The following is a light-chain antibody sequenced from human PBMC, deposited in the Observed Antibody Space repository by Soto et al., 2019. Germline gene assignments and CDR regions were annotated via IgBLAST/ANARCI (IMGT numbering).Light chain of an antibody. Sequence: IEMTQSPSSLSASLAYRVTITCQASQNINNYLNWYQQKPGRAPKLLIYDASNLEAGVPSRFRGSGSGTDFTFTISRLQPEDIATYYCQQYENLPTFGQGTRLEIK. CDR2: DAS. J-gene: IGKJ5*01. CDR3: QQYENLPT. CDR1: QNINNY. V-gene: IGKV1-33*01.